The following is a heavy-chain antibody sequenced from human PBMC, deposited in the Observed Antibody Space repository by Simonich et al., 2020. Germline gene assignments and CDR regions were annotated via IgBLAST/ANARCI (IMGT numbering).Heavy chain of an antibody. Sequence: QVQLVQSGAEVKKPGASVKVSCKASGYTFTGYYMHWVRQAPGQGLEGREWTNPNRGGTNYAPKVQGRVTMTRETSISTAYMELSRLRSDDTAVYYCARDLRGSYYYYYMDVWGKGTTVTVSS. D-gene: IGHD1-26*01. V-gene: IGHV1-2*02. CDR3: ARDLRGSYYYYYMDV. J-gene: IGHJ6*03. CDR2: TNPNRGGT. CDR1: GYTFTGYY.